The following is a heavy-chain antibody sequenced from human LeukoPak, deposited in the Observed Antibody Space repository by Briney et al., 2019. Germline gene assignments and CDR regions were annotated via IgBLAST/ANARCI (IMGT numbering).Heavy chain of an antibody. D-gene: IGHD3-10*01. Sequence: SETLSLTCTVSGGSISSSCYYWGWIRPPPGKGLEWIGSIYYSGSTYYNPSLKSRITISVDTSKNQFSLKLSSVTAADTAVYYCARGPGAPNWFDPWGQGTLVTVSS. CDR2: IYYSGST. CDR3: ARGPGAPNWFDP. CDR1: GGSISSSCYY. V-gene: IGHV4-39*07. J-gene: IGHJ5*02.